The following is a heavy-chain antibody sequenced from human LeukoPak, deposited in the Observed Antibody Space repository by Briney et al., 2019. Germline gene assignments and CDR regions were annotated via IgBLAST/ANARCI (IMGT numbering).Heavy chain of an antibody. D-gene: IGHD2-15*01. V-gene: IGHV5-51*01. J-gene: IGHJ4*02. CDR3: ARSEGYCSGGSCYGGYYFDY. CDR2: IYPGDSDT. CDR1: GYSFTSYW. Sequence: ESLKISCKGSGYSFTSYWIGWVRQMPGKGLEWMGIIYPGDSDTRYSPSFQGQVTISADKSISTAYLQWSSLKASDTAMYYCARSEGYCSGGSCYGGYYFDYWGQGTLVTVSS.